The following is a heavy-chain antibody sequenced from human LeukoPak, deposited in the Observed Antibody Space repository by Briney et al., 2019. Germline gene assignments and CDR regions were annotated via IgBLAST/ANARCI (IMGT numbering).Heavy chain of an antibody. J-gene: IGHJ4*02. D-gene: IGHD6-19*01. V-gene: IGHV3-7*01. Sequence: PGGSLRLSCAASGFTFSSYWMSWVRQAPGKGLEWVANIRQDGSERCYVVSVKGRFTISRDNAKNSLYLQMDSLRAEDTAVYYCARDLGKAGGYSSAFDYWGQGTLVTVSS. CDR1: GFTFSSYW. CDR3: ARDLGKAGGYSSAFDY. CDR2: IRQDGSER.